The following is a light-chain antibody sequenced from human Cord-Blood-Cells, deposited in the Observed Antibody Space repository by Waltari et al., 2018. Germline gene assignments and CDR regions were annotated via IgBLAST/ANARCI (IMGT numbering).Light chain of an antibody. CDR3: CSYAGSYV. V-gene: IGLV2-11*01. J-gene: IGLJ1*01. CDR2: DVS. Sequence: QSALTQPRSVSGSPGQSVTISCTATRSDVGGYNYVSWYQQHPGKAPKLMIYDVSERPSGVPYRFSGSKSGNTASLTISGLQAEDEADYYCCSYAGSYVFGTGTKVTVL. CDR1: RSDVGGYNY.